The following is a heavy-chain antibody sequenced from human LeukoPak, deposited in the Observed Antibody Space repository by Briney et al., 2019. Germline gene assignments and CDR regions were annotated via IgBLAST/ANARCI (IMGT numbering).Heavy chain of an antibody. CDR1: GFTVSSNH. D-gene: IGHD5-18*01. Sequence: GGSLRLSCAASGFTVSSNHMSWVRQAPGKGLEWVSVIYSGGSTYYADSVKGRFTIPRDNSKNTLYLQMNSLRAEDTAVYYCARGQDTAMVNFDYWGQGTLVTVSS. CDR3: ARGQDTAMVNFDY. CDR2: IYSGGST. J-gene: IGHJ4*02. V-gene: IGHV3-53*01.